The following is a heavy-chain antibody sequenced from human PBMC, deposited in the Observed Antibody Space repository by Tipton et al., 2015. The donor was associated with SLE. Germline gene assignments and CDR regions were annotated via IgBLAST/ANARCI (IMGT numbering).Heavy chain of an antibody. Sequence: VQLVQSGGGLIQPGGSLRLSCAVSGGFFVSSNYMSWVRQAPGKGLEWISVLFSDGRTFYADSVKGRFTISRDNSKNTLYLQMNNLRVGDTAVYYCALARGSSNLDTPGYWGQGTLLTVSS. D-gene: IGHD5-18*01. V-gene: IGHV3-53*01. CDR1: GGFFVSSNY. J-gene: IGHJ4*02. CDR3: ALARGSSNLDTPGY. CDR2: LFSDGRT.